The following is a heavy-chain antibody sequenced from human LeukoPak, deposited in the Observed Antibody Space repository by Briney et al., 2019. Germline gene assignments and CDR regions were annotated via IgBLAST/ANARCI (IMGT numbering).Heavy chain of an antibody. D-gene: IGHD3-3*01. V-gene: IGHV4-59*08. CDR1: GGSISSYY. Sequence: SETLSLTCTVSGGSISSYYWSWIRQPPGKGLEWIGYIYYSGSTNYNPSLKSRVTISVDTSKNQFSLKLSSVTAADTAVYYCARLSDDFWSGYYWFDHWGQGTLVTVSS. CDR3: ARLSDDFWSGYYWFDH. CDR2: IYYSGST. J-gene: IGHJ5*02.